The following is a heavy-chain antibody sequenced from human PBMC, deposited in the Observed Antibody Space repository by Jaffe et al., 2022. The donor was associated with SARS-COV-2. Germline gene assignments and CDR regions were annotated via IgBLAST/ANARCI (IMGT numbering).Heavy chain of an antibody. CDR3: ARERNGYSRRYYYYGMDV. CDR2: IYYSGST. J-gene: IGHJ6*02. CDR1: GGSISSYY. D-gene: IGHD6-13*01. V-gene: IGHV4-59*01. Sequence: QVQLQESGPGLVKPSETLSLTCTVSGGSISSYYWSWIRQPPGKGLEWIGYIYYSGSTNYNPSLKSRVTISVDTSKNQFSLKLSSVTAADTAVYYCARERNGYSRRYYYYGMDVWGQGTTVTVSS.